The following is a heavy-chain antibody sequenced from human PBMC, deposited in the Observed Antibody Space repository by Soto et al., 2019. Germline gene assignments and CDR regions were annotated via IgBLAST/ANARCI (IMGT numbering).Heavy chain of an antibody. CDR1: GGTISSWY. Sequence: SETLSLTCTVSGGTISSWYWSWIRQPPGKGLEWIGYIYYSGSTNCNPSLKSRFTISVDTSKNQFSLKLSSVTAADTAVYYCARRYGSAIDYWGQGTLVTVS. V-gene: IGHV4-59*08. CDR3: ARRYGSAIDY. J-gene: IGHJ4*02. D-gene: IGHD1-26*01. CDR2: IYYSGST.